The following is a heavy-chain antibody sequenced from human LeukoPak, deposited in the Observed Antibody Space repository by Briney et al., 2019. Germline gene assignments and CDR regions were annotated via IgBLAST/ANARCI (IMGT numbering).Heavy chain of an antibody. CDR3: ARLNWNYVAFDY. V-gene: IGHV4-31*03. Sequence: SETLSLTCTVSGGSISSGGYYWSWIRQHPGKGLEWIGYIYYSGSTYYNPSLKSRVTISVDTSKNQFSLKLSSVTAADTAVYYCARLNWNYVAFDYWGQGTLVTVSS. J-gene: IGHJ4*02. D-gene: IGHD1-7*01. CDR2: IYYSGST. CDR1: GGSISSGGYY.